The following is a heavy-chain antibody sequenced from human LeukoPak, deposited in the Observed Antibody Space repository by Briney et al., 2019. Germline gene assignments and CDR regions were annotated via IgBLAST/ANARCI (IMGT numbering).Heavy chain of an antibody. J-gene: IGHJ4*02. CDR1: GYTFTGYY. CDR2: INPNSGGT. CDR3: ARAYILTGYWGY. Sequence: ASVKVSCKASGYTFTGYYMHWVRQAPGQGREWMGRINPNSGGTNYAQKFQGRVTMTRDTSISTAYMELSRLRSDDTAVYYCARAYILTGYWGYWGRGTLVTVSS. D-gene: IGHD3-9*01. V-gene: IGHV1-2*06.